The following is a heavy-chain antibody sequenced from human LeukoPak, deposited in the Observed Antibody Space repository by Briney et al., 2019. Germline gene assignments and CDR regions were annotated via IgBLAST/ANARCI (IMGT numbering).Heavy chain of an antibody. Sequence: ASVKVSCKASGYTFTSYYMHWVRQAPGQGLGWMGIINPSGGSTSYAQKFLGRVTMTRDTSTSTVYMELSSLRSEDTAVYYCAREGGDTMIVVGQNWFDPWGQGTLVTVSS. J-gene: IGHJ5*02. CDR3: AREGGDTMIVVGQNWFDP. V-gene: IGHV1-46*01. D-gene: IGHD3-22*01. CDR1: GYTFTSYY. CDR2: INPSGGST.